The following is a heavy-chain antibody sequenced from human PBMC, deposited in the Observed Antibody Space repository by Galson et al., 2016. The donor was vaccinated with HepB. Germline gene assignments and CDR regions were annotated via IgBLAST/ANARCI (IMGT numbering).Heavy chain of an antibody. CDR1: GGSISSSY. D-gene: IGHD6-19*01. J-gene: IGHJ3*02. CDR3: ARASPRDSSGWYPDAFDI. V-gene: IGHV4-59*01. Sequence: ETLSLTCTVSGGSISSSYWSWIRQPPGKGLEWIGYIYYSGSTNYNPSLKSRVTISVDTSKNQFSLKLSSVTAADTAVYYCARASPRDSSGWYPDAFDIWGQGTMVTVSS. CDR2: IYYSGST.